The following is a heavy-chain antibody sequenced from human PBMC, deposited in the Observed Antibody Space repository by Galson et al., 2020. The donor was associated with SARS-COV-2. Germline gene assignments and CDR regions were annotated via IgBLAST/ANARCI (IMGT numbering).Heavy chain of an antibody. V-gene: IGHV3-23*01. D-gene: IGHD3-10*01. CDR2: SNRVGTS. Sequence: GGSLRLSCAASGFYFSSYAMTWVRQAPGKGLEWVSLSNRVGTSYYADSVEGRITISRDNSKNTLFLQMNSLRAEDSAMYYCAKTGDYYGSGTYYSYFYYMDVWGKGTTVTVSS. CDR1: GFYFSSYA. J-gene: IGHJ6*03. CDR3: AKTGDYYGSGTYYSYFYYMDV.